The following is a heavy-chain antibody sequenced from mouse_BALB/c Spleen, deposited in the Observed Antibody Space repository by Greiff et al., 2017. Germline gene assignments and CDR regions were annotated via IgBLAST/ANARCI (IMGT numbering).Heavy chain of an antibody. CDR3: ARGKGYRYDGDAYAMDY. D-gene: IGHD2-14*01. Sequence: EVQLQQSGPELVKPGASMKISCKASGYSFTGYTMNWVKPSHGKNLEWIGLINPYNGGTSYNQKFKGKATLTVDKSSSTAYMELLSLTSEDSAVYYCARGKGYRYDGDAYAMDYWGQGTSVTVSS. J-gene: IGHJ4*01. CDR1: GYSFTGYT. CDR2: INPYNGGT. V-gene: IGHV1-18*01.